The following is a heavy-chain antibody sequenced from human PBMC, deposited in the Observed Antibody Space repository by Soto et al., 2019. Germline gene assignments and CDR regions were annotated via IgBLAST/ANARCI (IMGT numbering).Heavy chain of an antibody. CDR3: ARVAVGAARPYSYGMDV. V-gene: IGHV1-69*06. J-gene: IGHJ6*02. D-gene: IGHD6-6*01. CDR2: IIPIFGTA. CDR1: GGTFSSYA. Sequence: QVQLVQSGAEVKKPGSSVKVSCKASGGTFSSYAISWVRQAPGQGLEWMGGIIPIFGTANYAQKFQGRVTITADKSTSTAYMELSSLRSEDTAVYYCARVAVGAARPYSYGMDVWGQGTTVTVSS.